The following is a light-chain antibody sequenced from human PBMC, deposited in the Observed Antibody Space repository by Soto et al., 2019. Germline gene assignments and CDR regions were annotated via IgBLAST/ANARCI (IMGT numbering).Light chain of an antibody. CDR1: QSVSSSY. Sequence: EIVLTQSPGTLPLSPGERATLSCRAVQSVSSSYLAWYQQKPGQAPRLLIYGASSRATGIPDRFSGSGSGTDFTLTISRLEPEDFAVYYCQQYGSSPTWTFGQGTKVDIK. J-gene: IGKJ1*01. CDR2: GAS. V-gene: IGKV3-20*01. CDR3: QQYGSSPTWT.